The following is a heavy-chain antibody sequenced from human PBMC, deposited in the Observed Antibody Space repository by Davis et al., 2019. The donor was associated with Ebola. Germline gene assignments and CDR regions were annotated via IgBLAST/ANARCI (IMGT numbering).Heavy chain of an antibody. J-gene: IGHJ3*01. CDR3: ARDRHQSIVGANDAFDV. CDR2: ISSSSSYI. V-gene: IGHV3-21*01. Sequence: GESLKISCAASGFTFSSYSMNWVRQAPGKGLEWVSSISSSSSYIYYADSVKGRFTISRDTAKNSTYLQMNSLRAEDTAVYYCARDRHQSIVGANDAFDVWGQGTMVTVSS. D-gene: IGHD1-26*01. CDR1: GFTFSSYS.